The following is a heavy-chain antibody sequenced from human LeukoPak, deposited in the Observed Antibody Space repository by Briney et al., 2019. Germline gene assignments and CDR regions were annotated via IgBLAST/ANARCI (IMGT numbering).Heavy chain of an antibody. D-gene: IGHD4-17*01. J-gene: IGHJ3*02. V-gene: IGHV3-23*01. Sequence: GGSLRLSCTASGFTFSAYAMMWVRQAPGKGREWVSAIRGGGGSAFYADSVKGRFTISRDNSKYTLFLQMNSLRAENTAVYYCARDPNGDYIGAFDMWGPGTMVTVSS. CDR2: IRGGGGSA. CDR3: ARDPNGDYIGAFDM. CDR1: GFTFSAYA.